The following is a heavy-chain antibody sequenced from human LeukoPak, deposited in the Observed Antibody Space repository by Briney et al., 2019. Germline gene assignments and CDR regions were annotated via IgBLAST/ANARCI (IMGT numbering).Heavy chain of an antibody. V-gene: IGHV3-23*01. Sequence: GGSLRLSCAASRFTFSSYAMSWVRQAPGKGLEWVSTISGNGANTYYAESVKGRFTISRDNSKNTLYLQMNSLRAEDTAVYFCAKDLRGIEFSSGWFDYWGQGTLVTVSS. J-gene: IGHJ5*01. CDR1: RFTFSSYA. D-gene: IGHD6-19*01. CDR2: ISGNGANT. CDR3: AKDLRGIEFSSGWFDY.